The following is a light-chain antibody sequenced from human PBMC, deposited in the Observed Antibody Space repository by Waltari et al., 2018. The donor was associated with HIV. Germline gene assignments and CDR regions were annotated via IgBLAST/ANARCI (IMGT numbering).Light chain of an antibody. CDR2: RNN. CDR3: AAWDDSWV. J-gene: IGLJ3*02. CDR1: TSNIVSNP. V-gene: IGLV1-47*01. Sequence: QSVLTPPPPTSGPPGTPVALACSQCTSNIVSNPVYWYQQLPGTAPKLLIYRNNQRPSGVPDRFSGSKSGTSASLAISGLRSEDEADYYCAAWDDSWVFGGGTKLTVL.